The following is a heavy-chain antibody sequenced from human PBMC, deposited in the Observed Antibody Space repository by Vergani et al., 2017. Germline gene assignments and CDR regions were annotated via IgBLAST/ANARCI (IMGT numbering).Heavy chain of an antibody. CDR1: GFRFREHG. V-gene: IGHV3-48*01. J-gene: IGHJ6*02. D-gene: IGHD1-26*01. Sequence: EVQLLESGGGSVQPGESLRLSCVASGFRFREHGMNWVRQAPGKGLEWVSYISSSSSTIYYADSVKGRFTISRDNAKNSLYLQMNSLRAEDTAVYYCARDMSGSYLYYYYGMDVWGQ. CDR2: ISSSSSTI. CDR3: ARDMSGSYLYYYYGMDV.